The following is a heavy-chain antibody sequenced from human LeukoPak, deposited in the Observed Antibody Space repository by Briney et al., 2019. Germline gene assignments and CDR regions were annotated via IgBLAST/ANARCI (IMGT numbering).Heavy chain of an antibody. CDR2: VYYGGDA. CDR1: GGSIDSSGSY. Sequence: SETLSLTCTVSGGSIDSSGSYWGWIRQPPGKGLEWIGCVYYGGDAYYNPSLKSRVTISADLSKNQFSLSLISVTAADTALYYCARLFSRGWPYYYGLDAWGQGTTVTVSS. D-gene: IGHD6-19*01. J-gene: IGHJ6*02. CDR3: ARLFSRGWPYYYGLDA. V-gene: IGHV4-39*01.